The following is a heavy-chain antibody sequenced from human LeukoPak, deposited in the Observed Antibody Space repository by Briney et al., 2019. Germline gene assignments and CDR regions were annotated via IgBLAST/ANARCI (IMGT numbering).Heavy chain of an antibody. CDR2: INHSGSA. J-gene: IGHJ4*02. CDR1: GGSFSGYY. Sequence: SETLSLTCAVSGGSFSGYYWTWIREPPGKGLEWIGEINHSGSANYNPSLKSRVTISLDTSKNQFSLKLSSVTAADTAVYYCARGQGTVTTHWGQGTLVTVSS. CDR3: ARGQGTVTTH. D-gene: IGHD4-17*01. V-gene: IGHV4-34*01.